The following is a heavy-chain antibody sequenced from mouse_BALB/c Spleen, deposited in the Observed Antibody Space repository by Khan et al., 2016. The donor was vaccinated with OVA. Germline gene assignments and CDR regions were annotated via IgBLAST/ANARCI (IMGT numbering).Heavy chain of an antibody. Sequence: QVQLQQPGAELVKPGASVKLSCKASGYTFSSYWMHWVKQRPGQGLEWIGEIDPSDSHTNYNQKFKGKATLNVHKSSSTAYMHLSSLTSEDSAVYYCARSYYYGSSTWFAYWGQGTLVTVSA. CDR3: ARSYYYGSSTWFAY. CDR2: IDPSDSHT. J-gene: IGHJ3*01. D-gene: IGHD1-1*01. V-gene: IGHV1-69*02. CDR1: GYTFSSYW.